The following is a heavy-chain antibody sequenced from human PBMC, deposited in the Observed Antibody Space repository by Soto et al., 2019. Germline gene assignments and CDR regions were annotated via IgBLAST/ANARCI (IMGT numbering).Heavy chain of an antibody. Sequence: ASVKVSCKASGYTFTGYYMHWVRQAPGQGLEWMGWINPNSGGTNYAQKFQGWVTMTRDTSFSTAYMELSRLRSDDTAVYYCARGRLDYDFWSGYSNYYYYMDVWGKGTTVTVSS. CDR2: INPNSGGT. D-gene: IGHD3-3*01. CDR3: ARGRLDYDFWSGYSNYYYYMDV. V-gene: IGHV1-2*04. J-gene: IGHJ6*03. CDR1: GYTFTGYY.